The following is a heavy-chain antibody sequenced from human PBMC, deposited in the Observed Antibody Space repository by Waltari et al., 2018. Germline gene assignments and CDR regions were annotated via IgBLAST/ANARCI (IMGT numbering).Heavy chain of an antibody. CDR2: IYHSGST. Sequence: QVQLQESGPGLVKPSETLSLTCAVSGYSISRGYSWGWIRQPPGKGLEWIGSIYHSGSTYYNPSLKSRVTISVDTSKNQFSLKLSSVTAADTAVYYCARAFFDYWGQGTLVTVSS. CDR1: GYSISRGYS. CDR3: ARAFFDY. J-gene: IGHJ4*02. V-gene: IGHV4-38-2*01.